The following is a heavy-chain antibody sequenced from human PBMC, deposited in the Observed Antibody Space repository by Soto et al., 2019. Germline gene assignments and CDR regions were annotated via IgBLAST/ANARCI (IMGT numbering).Heavy chain of an antibody. D-gene: IGHD3-10*01. CDR1: GCSITSGRYY. CDR3: ARAGRWLQYWYFDL. Sequence: ASETLSLTCPVSGCSITSGRYYWSWIRQHQGKGLEWTGYIYYSGSTYYNPSLKSRVSISVDTSKNQFSLKLSSVTAADTAVYYCARAGRWLQYWYFDLWGRGTLVTVS. CDR2: IYYSGST. J-gene: IGHJ2*01. V-gene: IGHV4-31*03.